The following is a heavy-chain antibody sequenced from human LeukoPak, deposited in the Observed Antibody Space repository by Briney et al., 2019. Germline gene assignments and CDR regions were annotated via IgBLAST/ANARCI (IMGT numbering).Heavy chain of an antibody. D-gene: IGHD1-14*01. CDR2: ISYDGANK. Sequence: GGSLTLSCAASGFTLSSYAMHWVRQAPGKGLEWVAVISYDGANKYYAHSAKSRFSTSRDITKNTLYLQMNSLRGEDTAAYYCARIPEEADYYGMDVWGKGATVTVSS. CDR3: ARIPEEADYYGMDV. CDR1: GFTLSSYA. J-gene: IGHJ6*04. V-gene: IGHV3-30*04.